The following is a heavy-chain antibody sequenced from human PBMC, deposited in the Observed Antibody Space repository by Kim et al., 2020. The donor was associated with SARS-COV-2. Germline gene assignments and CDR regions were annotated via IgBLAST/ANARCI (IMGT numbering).Heavy chain of an antibody. V-gene: IGHV1-69*04. CDR3: AREDIVATGYGMDV. J-gene: IGHJ6*02. D-gene: IGHD5-12*01. Sequence: AQRFQGEVTITADKATSTAYMELSSLRSEDTAVYYCAREDIVATGYGMDVWGQGTTVTVSS.